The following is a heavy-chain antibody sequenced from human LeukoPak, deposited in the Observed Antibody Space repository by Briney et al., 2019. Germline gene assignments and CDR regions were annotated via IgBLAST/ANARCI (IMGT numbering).Heavy chain of an antibody. J-gene: IGHJ4*02. V-gene: IGHV3-30-3*01. CDR1: GFTFSNYA. CDR2: ISYDGSNK. D-gene: IGHD5-12*01. Sequence: PGGSLRLSCAASGFTFSNYAMHWVRQAPGKGLEWVAIISYDGSNKYYADSVKGRFTISRDDSKNTLYLQMYSLRSEDRAVYYCARGGFGGYVIDYWGQETLVIVSS. CDR3: ARGGFGGYVIDY.